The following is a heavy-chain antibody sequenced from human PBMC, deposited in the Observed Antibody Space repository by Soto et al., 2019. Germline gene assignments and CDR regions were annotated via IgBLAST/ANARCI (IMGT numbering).Heavy chain of an antibody. CDR2: IIPIFGTA. CDR3: ARSYYYDSSGYLDAFDI. V-gene: IGHV1-69*01. J-gene: IGHJ3*02. Sequence: QGFEWMGGIIPIFGTANYAQKFQGRVTITADESTSTAYMELSSLRSEDTAVYYCARSYYYDSSGYLDAFDIWGQGTMVTVSS. D-gene: IGHD3-22*01.